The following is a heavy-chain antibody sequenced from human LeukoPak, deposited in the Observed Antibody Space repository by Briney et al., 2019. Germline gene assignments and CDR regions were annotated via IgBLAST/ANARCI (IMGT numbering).Heavy chain of an antibody. J-gene: IGHJ3*02. D-gene: IGHD2-2*01. V-gene: IGHV3-30*01. CDR3: ARDRYCSSTSCYREDAFDI. CDR1: GFTFSSYA. Sequence: GRSLRLSCAASGFTFSSYAMHWVRQAPGKGLEWVAVISYDGSNKYYADSAKGRFTISRDNSKNTLYLQMNSLRAEDTAVYYCARDRYCSSTSCYREDAFDIWGQGTMVTVSS. CDR2: ISYDGSNK.